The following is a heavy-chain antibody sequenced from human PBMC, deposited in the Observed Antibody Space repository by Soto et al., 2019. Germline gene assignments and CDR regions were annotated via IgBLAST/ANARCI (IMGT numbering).Heavy chain of an antibody. CDR2: IIPIFGTA. J-gene: IGHJ6*02. V-gene: IGHV1-69*06. D-gene: IGHD2-2*01. Sequence: SVKVSCKASGGTFSSYAISWVRQAPGQGLEWMGGIIPIFGTANYAQKFQGRVTITADKSTSTAYMELSSLRSEDTAVYYCAGGYCSSTSCLYYYYYGMDVWGQGTTVTVSS. CDR1: GGTFSSYA. CDR3: AGGYCSSTSCLYYYYYGMDV.